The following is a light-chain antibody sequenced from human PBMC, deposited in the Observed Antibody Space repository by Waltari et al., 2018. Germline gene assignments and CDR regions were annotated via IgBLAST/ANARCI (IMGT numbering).Light chain of an antibody. J-gene: IGKJ1*01. CDR1: QRVSSSY. V-gene: IGKV3-20*01. CDR3: QQYGSSWT. CDR2: AAS. Sequence: EIVLPQSPGTLSLSPGERATLSCRASQRVSSSYLAWYQHKPGQSPRLLIFAASRRATGIPDRFRGGGSGTDFTLTISRLEPEDFAVYYCQQYGSSWTFGQGTKVEIK.